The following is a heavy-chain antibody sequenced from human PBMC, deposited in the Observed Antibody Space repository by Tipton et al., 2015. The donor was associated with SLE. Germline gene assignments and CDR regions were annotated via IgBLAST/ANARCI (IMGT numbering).Heavy chain of an antibody. Sequence: TLSLTCTVSGGSISSYYWSWIRQPPGKGLEWIGYIYYSGSTNYNPSLKSRVTISVDTSKNQFSLKLSSVTAADTAVYYCARGIAAAGDWFAPWGQGTLVTVSS. CDR2: IYYSGST. CDR1: GGSISSYY. CDR3: ARGIAAAGDWFAP. V-gene: IGHV4-59*01. J-gene: IGHJ5*02. D-gene: IGHD6-13*01.